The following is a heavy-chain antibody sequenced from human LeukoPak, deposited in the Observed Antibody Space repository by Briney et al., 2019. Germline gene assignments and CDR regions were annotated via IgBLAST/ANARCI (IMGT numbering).Heavy chain of an antibody. CDR1: GFTFSSYE. D-gene: IGHD3-10*02. CDR2: ISSSGSTI. J-gene: IGHJ6*04. Sequence: PGGSLRLFCAASGFTFSSYEMNWVRQAPGKALEWVSYISSSGSTIYYADSVKGRFTISRDNAKNSLYLQMNSLRAEDTAVYYCAELGITMIGGVWGKGTTVTISS. CDR3: AELGITMIGGV. V-gene: IGHV3-48*03.